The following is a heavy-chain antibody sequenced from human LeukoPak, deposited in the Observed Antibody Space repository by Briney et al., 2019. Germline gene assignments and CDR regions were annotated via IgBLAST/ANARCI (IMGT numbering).Heavy chain of an antibody. CDR2: INHSGST. Sequence: TSETLSLTCAVYGGSFSGYYWSWIRQPPGKGLEWIGEINHSGSTNYNPSLKSRVTISVDTSKNQFSLKLSSVTAADTAVYYCAREVLWFGDPRCWFDPWGQRTLVTVSS. D-gene: IGHD3-10*01. CDR1: GGSFSGYY. J-gene: IGHJ5*02. V-gene: IGHV4-34*01. CDR3: AREVLWFGDPRCWFDP.